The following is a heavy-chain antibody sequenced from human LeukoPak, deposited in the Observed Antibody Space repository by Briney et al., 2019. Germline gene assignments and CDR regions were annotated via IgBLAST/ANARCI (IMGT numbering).Heavy chain of an antibody. Sequence: GGSLRLSCAASGFTVSSNYMSWVRQAPGKGLEWVSVIYSGGSTYYADSVKGRFTISRDNSKNTLYLQMNSLRAEDTAVYYCARVSPYGDYYFDYWGQGTLVTVSS. J-gene: IGHJ4*02. D-gene: IGHD4-17*01. CDR1: GFTVSSNY. CDR3: ARVSPYGDYYFDY. V-gene: IGHV3-53*01. CDR2: IYSGGST.